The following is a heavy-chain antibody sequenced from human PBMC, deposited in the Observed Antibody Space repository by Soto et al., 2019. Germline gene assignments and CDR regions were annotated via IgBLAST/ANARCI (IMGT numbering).Heavy chain of an antibody. CDR2: ISAYNGNT. CDR1: GYTFTSYG. Sequence: ASVKVSCKASGYTFTSYGISWVRQAPGQGPEWIGWISAYNGNTNYAQKLQGRVTMTTDTSTSTAYMELRSLRSDDTAVYYCARDRLGSSGWYWYYYYGMDVWGQGTTVTVSS. V-gene: IGHV1-18*01. J-gene: IGHJ6*02. D-gene: IGHD6-19*01. CDR3: ARDRLGSSGWYWYYYYGMDV.